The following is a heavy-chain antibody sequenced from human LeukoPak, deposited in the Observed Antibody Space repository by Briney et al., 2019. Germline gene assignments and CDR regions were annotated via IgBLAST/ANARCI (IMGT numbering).Heavy chain of an antibody. V-gene: IGHV3-48*01. J-gene: IGHJ4*02. CDR2: INSSSSTI. CDR1: GFTFSSYS. D-gene: IGHD2-15*01. Sequence: GGSLRLSGAASGFTFSSYSMNWLRQAPGKGLEGVSYINSSSSTIYYADSVKGRFTISRDNAKNSLYLQMNSLRAEDTAVYYCARGVLDIVVVVAAPDFDYWGQGTLVTVSS. CDR3: ARGVLDIVVVVAAPDFDY.